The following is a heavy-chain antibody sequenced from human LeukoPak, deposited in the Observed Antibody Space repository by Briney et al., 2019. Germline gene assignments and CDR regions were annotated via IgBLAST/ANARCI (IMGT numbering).Heavy chain of an antibody. J-gene: IGHJ3*01. D-gene: IGHD5-24*01. CDR3: AKDIQLST. Sequence: PGGSLRLSCAVSGFTFRDAAMTWVRQAPGKGLEWVSLISFSGNNAYYADSVKGRFTISRDNSNNTLSLQMNSLRVEDTAIYYCAKDIQLSTWGLGTMVTVSS. CDR1: GFTFRDAA. CDR2: ISFSGNNA. V-gene: IGHV3-23*01.